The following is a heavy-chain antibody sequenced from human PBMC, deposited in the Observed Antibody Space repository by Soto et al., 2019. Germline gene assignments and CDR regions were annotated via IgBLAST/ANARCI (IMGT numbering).Heavy chain of an antibody. V-gene: IGHV3-23*01. J-gene: IGHJ4*02. CDR3: AKSYYFSSGNSDY. CDR2: ISGDAVYT. CDR1: GFTFGNYA. Sequence: GGSLRLSCAASGFTFGNYAMTWVRQGPGKGLEWVSAISGDAVYTYYADSVKGRFTVSRDNSKNTLYLQMNSLRAEDTAIYYCAKSYYFSSGNSDYWGQGA. D-gene: IGHD3-10*01.